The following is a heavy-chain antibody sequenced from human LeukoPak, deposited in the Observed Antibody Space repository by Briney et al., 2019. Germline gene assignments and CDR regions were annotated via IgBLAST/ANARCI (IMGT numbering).Heavy chain of an antibody. CDR3: ARDRGIAAAGIFDY. CDR1: GGTFSSYA. J-gene: IGHJ4*02. Sequence: SVKVSCKASGGTFSSYAISWVRQAPGQGLEWMGRIIPIVGIANYAQKFQGRVTITADKSTSTAYMELSSLRSEDTAVYYCARDRGIAAAGIFDYWGQGTLVTVSS. CDR2: IIPIVGIA. V-gene: IGHV1-69*04. D-gene: IGHD6-13*01.